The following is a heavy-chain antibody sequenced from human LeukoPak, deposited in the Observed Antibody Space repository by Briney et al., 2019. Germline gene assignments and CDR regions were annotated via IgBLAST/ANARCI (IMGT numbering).Heavy chain of an antibody. CDR2: INHSGST. CDR3: ASVLDLSVATYGMDV. Sequence: PSETLSLTCAVYGGSFSGYYWSWIRQPPGKGLEWIGEINHSGSTNYNPSLKSRVTISVDTSKNQFSLKLSSVTAADTAVYYCASVLDLSVATYGMDVWGQGTTVTVSS. J-gene: IGHJ6*02. CDR1: GGSFSGYY. D-gene: IGHD6-19*01. V-gene: IGHV4-34*01.